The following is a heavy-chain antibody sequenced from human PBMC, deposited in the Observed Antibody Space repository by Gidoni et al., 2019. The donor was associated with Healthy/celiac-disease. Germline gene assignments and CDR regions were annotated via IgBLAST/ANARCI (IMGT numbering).Heavy chain of an antibody. CDR2: ISYDGSNK. V-gene: IGHV3-30*18. Sequence: QVQLVESGGGVVQPGRSLRLSCAASGFTFGIYAMHWVRQAPGKGLEWVAVISYDGSNKYYADSVKGRFTISRDNSKNTLYLQMNSLRAEDTAVYYCAKSGRPYSSGYYVFFDYWGQGTLVTVSS. CDR3: AKSGRPYSSGYYVFFDY. D-gene: IGHD3-22*01. CDR1: GFTFGIYA. J-gene: IGHJ4*02.